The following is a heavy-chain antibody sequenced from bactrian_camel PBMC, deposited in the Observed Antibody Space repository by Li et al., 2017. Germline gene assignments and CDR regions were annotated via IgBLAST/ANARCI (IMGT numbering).Heavy chain of an antibody. J-gene: IGHJ4*01. CDR1: GFTSDSCG. D-gene: IGHD3*01. CDR2: ISTDGNT. Sequence: VQLVESGGGLVQAGGSLNVSCTAPGFTSDSCGMDWYRQAAGKQREWVSSISTDGNTAYADSVKGRFTISQDNIKNTVYLQMDSLKPEDTAVYFCAADPARVNGEGVVGCEYNVWGHGTQVTVS. V-gene: IGHV3S55*01. CDR3: AADPARVNGEGVVGCEYNV.